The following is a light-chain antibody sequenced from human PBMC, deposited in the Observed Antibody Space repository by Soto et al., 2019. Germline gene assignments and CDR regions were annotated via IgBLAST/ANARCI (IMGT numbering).Light chain of an antibody. CDR1: QSISDT. J-gene: IGKJ1*01. CDR3: QQYNNWPWT. Sequence: EIFLTQSPATLSVSPGGRATLSCRASQSISDTLAWYQQKPGQAPRLLIHGASTRATGFPARFSGSGSGTDFTLTISSLQSEDFAVYYCQQYNNWPWTFGQGTKVDIK. CDR2: GAS. V-gene: IGKV3-15*01.